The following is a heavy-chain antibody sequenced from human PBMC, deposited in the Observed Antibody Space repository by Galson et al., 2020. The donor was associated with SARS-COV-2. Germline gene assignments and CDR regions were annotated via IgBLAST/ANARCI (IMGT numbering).Heavy chain of an antibody. D-gene: IGHD6-13*01. CDR3: ASERSIGIAAPFDY. Sequence: GSLRLSCAASGFTFSSYSMNWVRQAPGKGLEWVSSISSSSSYIYYADSVKGRFTISRDNAKNSLYLQMNSLRAEDTAVYYCASERSIGIAAPFDYWGQGTLVTVSS. V-gene: IGHV3-21*01. J-gene: IGHJ4*02. CDR1: GFTFSSYS. CDR2: ISSSSSYI.